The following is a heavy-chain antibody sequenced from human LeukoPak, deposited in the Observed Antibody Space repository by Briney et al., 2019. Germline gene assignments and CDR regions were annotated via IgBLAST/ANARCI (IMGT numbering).Heavy chain of an antibody. CDR3: ARHSDITVADS. J-gene: IGHJ5*01. CDR1: GYSFTSYW. D-gene: IGHD6-19*01. Sequence: GESLKISGKGSGYSFTSYWIAWVRQMPGKGLEWMGIIFPDDSDTRYSPSFQGLVTISADKSISTAYLQWNSLKASDTAMYYCARHSDITVADSWGQGTLVTVSS. V-gene: IGHV5-51*01. CDR2: IFPDDSDT.